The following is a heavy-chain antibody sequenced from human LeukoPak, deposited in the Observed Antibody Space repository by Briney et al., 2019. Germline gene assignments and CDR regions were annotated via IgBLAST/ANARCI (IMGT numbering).Heavy chain of an antibody. V-gene: IGHV3-23*01. CDR1: GFTFSSYA. CDR3: ANPAPTYYYDSSGYYPAAFDY. Sequence: PGGSLRLPCAASGFTFSSYAMSWVRQAPGKGLEWVSAISGSGGSTYYADSVKGRFTISRDNSKNTLYLQMNSLRAEDTAVYYCANPAPTYYYDSSGYYPAAFDYWGQGTLVTVSS. CDR2: ISGSGGST. J-gene: IGHJ4*02. D-gene: IGHD3-22*01.